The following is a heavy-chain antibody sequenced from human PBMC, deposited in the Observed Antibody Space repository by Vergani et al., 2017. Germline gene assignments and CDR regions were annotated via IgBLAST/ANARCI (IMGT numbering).Heavy chain of an antibody. CDR3: ARGSRAGTSSYYYYGMDV. Sequence: QMQLVQSGPEVKKPGTSVKVSCKASGFTFTSSAMQWVRQARGQRLEWIGWIVVGSGNTNYAKKFQERVTITRDMSTSTAYMELSSLRSEDTAVYYCARGSRAGTSSYYYYGMDVWGQGTTVTVSS. CDR1: GFTFTSSA. CDR2: IVVGSGNT. J-gene: IGHJ6*02. D-gene: IGHD6-19*01. V-gene: IGHV1-58*02.